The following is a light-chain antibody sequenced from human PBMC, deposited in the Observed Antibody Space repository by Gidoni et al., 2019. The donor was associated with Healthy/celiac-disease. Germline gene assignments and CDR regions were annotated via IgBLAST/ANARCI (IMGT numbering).Light chain of an antibody. CDR3: QRSYSTPLT. V-gene: IGKV1-39*01. CDR1: QSISSY. Sequence: DIQMTQSPSSLSASVGDRVTITCRASQSISSYLNWYQQKPGKAPKLLIYAASSLQSGVPSRFSGSGSGTDFTLTISSLQPEDFATYYCQRSYSTPLTFGGXTKVEIK. CDR2: AAS. J-gene: IGKJ4*01.